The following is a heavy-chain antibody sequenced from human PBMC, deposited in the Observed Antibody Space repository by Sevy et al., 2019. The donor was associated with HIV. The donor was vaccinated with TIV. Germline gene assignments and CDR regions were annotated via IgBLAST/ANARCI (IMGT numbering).Heavy chain of an antibody. CDR2: ISWNGGSI. D-gene: IGHD3-3*01. CDR3: AKDIVTSFGVERYYYGMDV. J-gene: IGHJ6*02. CDR1: GFTFNDYA. V-gene: IGHV3-9*01. Sequence: GGSLRLSCAASGFTFNDYAMHWVRQAPGKGLEWVSGISWNGGSIGYADSVKGRFTISRDNAKNSLYLQMNSVRAEDTALYYCAKDIVTSFGVERYYYGMDVWGQGTTVTVSS.